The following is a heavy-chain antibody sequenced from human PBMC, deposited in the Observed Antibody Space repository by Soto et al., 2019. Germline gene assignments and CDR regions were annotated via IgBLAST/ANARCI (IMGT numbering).Heavy chain of an antibody. CDR3: ARLTQRTSAYYDSSGSITDY. V-gene: IGHV1-69*01. Sequence: QVQLVQSGAEVKKPGSSVKVSCKASGGTFSSYAISWVRQAPGQGLEWMGGIIPIFGTANYAQKFQGRVTITADESTSTAYMELSSLRSEDTAVYYCARLTQRTSAYYDSSGSITDYWGQGTLVTVSS. CDR2: IIPIFGTA. D-gene: IGHD3-22*01. CDR1: GGTFSSYA. J-gene: IGHJ4*02.